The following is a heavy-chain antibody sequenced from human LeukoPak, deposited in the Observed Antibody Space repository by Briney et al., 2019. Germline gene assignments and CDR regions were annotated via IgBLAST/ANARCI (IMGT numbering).Heavy chain of an antibody. CDR1: GGSISSSNYY. J-gene: IGHJ4*02. CDR2: IHYSGST. CDR3: AKTTGRGTVDPGTSGYITF. D-gene: IGHD1-26*01. Sequence: SETLSLTCTVSGGSISSSNYYWDWVRQPPGQGRERIGSIHYSGSTYYNPSLRSRVTISVDTSKNQFSLKMSSVTAADTAVYYCAKTTGRGTVDPGTSGYITFWGQGTLVTVSS. V-gene: IGHV4-39*01.